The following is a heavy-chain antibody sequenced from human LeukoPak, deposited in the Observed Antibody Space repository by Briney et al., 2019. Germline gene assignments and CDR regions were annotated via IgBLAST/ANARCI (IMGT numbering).Heavy chain of an antibody. V-gene: IGHV3-23*01. Sequence: GGSLRLSCAASGFTFSGYAMSWVRQAPGKGLEWVSAISDTAGDTYYADSVKGRFTISRDNSRSTLYLQMNSLRAEDTAIYYCAKRIKYSSSSPYFDYWGQGTLVTVSS. CDR2: ISDTAGDT. CDR3: AKRIKYSSSSPYFDY. CDR1: GFTFSGYA. J-gene: IGHJ4*02. D-gene: IGHD6-6*01.